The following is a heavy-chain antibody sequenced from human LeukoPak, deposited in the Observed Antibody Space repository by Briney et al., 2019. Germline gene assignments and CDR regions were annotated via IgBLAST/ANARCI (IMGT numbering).Heavy chain of an antibody. V-gene: IGHV3-9*01. CDR2: ISWNSGYI. CDR1: GFTFDNYA. J-gene: IGHJ4*02. CDR3: AKVRGTYSSGYFFDY. D-gene: IGHD6-19*01. Sequence: PPGGSLRLSCAASGFTFDNYAMHWVRQAPGKGLEWFSIISWNSGYIGYADSVKGRFTISRDNAKKSLDLQMNSLRAEDTAFYYCAKVRGTYSSGYFFDYWGQGTLVTVSS.